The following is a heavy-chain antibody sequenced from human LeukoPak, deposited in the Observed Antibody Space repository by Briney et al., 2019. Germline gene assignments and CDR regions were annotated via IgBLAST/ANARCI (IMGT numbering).Heavy chain of an antibody. Sequence: GGSLRLSCAASGFTFSSYAMHWVRQAPGKGLEWVAVISYDGSNKYYADSVKGRFTISRDNSKNTLYLQMNSLRAEDTAVFYCAKGTTDYDASDPLDFWGQGTLVTVSS. CDR2: ISYDGSNK. CDR3: AKGTTDYDASDPLDF. CDR1: GFTFSSYA. J-gene: IGHJ4*02. D-gene: IGHD3-16*01. V-gene: IGHV3-30*04.